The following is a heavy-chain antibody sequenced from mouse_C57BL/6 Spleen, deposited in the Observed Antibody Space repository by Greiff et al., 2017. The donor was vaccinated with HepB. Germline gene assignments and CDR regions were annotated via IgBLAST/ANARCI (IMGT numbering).Heavy chain of an antibody. J-gene: IGHJ1*03. V-gene: IGHV1-15*01. CDR1: GYTFTDYE. CDR3: TITTVVAPWYFDV. Sequence: QVQLQQSGAELVRPGASVTLSCKASGYTFTDYEMHWVKQTPVHGLEWIGAIDPETGGTAYNQKFKGKAILTADKSSSTAYMELRSLTSEDSAVYYCTITTVVAPWYFDVWGTGTTVTVSS. CDR2: IDPETGGT. D-gene: IGHD1-1*01.